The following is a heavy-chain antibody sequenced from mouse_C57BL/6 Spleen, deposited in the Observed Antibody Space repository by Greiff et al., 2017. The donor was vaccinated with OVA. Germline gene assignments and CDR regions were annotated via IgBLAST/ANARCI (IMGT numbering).Heavy chain of an antibody. CDR2: ISSGSSTI. V-gene: IGHV5-17*01. Sequence: EVQRVESGGGLVKPGGSLKLSCAASGFTFSDYGMHWVRQAPEKGLEWVAYISSGSSTIYYADTVKGRFTISRDNAKNTLFLQMTRLRSEDTAMYYCARKGHYYGSSDWYFDVWGTGTTVTVSS. CDR3: ARKGHYYGSSDWYFDV. CDR1: GFTFSDYG. J-gene: IGHJ1*03. D-gene: IGHD1-1*01.